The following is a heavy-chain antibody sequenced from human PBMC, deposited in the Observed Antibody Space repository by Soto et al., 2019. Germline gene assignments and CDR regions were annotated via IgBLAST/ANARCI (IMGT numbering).Heavy chain of an antibody. J-gene: IGHJ4*02. Sequence: EVQLAESGGGLVQPGGSLRLSCTVSGLSFSSYWMHWVRQAPGEGLVWVSRIKTDGSYTSYADYVKGRFTISRDNAKSTMYLEMSGLRAEDTAVYYCASNNIGGNYGDVHYLGQGTLVTVSS. V-gene: IGHV3-74*01. CDR3: ASNNIGGNYGDVHY. CDR2: IKTDGSYT. D-gene: IGHD4-17*01. CDR1: GLSFSSYW.